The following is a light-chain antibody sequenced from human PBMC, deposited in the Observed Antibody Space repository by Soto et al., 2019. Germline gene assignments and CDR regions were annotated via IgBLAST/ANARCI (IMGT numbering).Light chain of an antibody. CDR2: KAS. Sequence: DIQRTQSPSTMSGSVGDRVTITCRASQTISSWLAWYQQKPGKAPKLLIYKASTLKSGVPSRFSGSVSGTEGTITISSLKKDDGATYYCQHSNSYSEAFGQGTKVDIK. J-gene: IGKJ1*01. CDR3: QHSNSYSEA. CDR1: QTISSW. V-gene: IGKV1-5*03.